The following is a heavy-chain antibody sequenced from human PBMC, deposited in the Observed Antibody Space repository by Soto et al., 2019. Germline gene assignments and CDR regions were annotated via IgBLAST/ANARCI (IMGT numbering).Heavy chain of an antibody. CDR3: ARVPPVFYSNYGGPDY. Sequence: SETRSLTCTVSGGSISRGGYYWSWIRQHPGKGLEWIGYIYYSGSTYYNPSLKSRVTISVDTSKNQFSLKLSSVTAADTAVYYCARVPPVFYSNYGGPDYWGQGTLVTVS. CDR1: GGSISRGGYY. J-gene: IGHJ4*02. D-gene: IGHD4-4*01. CDR2: IYYSGST. V-gene: IGHV4-31*03.